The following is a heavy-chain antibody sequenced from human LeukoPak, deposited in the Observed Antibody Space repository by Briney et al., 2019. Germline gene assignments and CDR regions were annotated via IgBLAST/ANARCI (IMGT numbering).Heavy chain of an antibody. CDR1: GFTFSGSW. J-gene: IGHJ4*02. CDR2: INKDGSEK. V-gene: IGHV3-7*03. Sequence: TGGSLRLSCAASGFTFSGSWMSWVRQAPGKGLEWVASINKDGSEKNYVDSLKGRFTSSRDNAKNSLYLQMNSLRAEDTSVYYCTRFKLSVVRGIISQPLAYWGQGTLLTVSS. CDR3: TRFKLSVVRGIISQPLAY. D-gene: IGHD3-10*01.